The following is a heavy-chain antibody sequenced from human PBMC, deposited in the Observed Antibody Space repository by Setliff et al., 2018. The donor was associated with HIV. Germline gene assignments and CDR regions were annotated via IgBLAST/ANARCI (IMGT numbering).Heavy chain of an antibody. V-gene: IGHV4-34*01. CDR1: GGSFRGYY. CDR3: ARVLREYGDYWDWYFDL. D-gene: IGHD4-17*01. J-gene: IGHJ2*01. CDR2: INHSGST. Sequence: ASETLSLTCAVYGGSFRGYYWSWIRQPPGKGLEWIGEINHSGSTNYNPSLKSRVTISVDTSKSQFSLKLSSVTAADTAVYYCARVLREYGDYWDWYFDLWGRGTLVTVSS.